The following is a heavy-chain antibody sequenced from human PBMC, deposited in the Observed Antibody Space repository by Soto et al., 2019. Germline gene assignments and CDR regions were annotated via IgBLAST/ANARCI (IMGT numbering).Heavy chain of an antibody. J-gene: IGHJ4*02. D-gene: IGHD3-22*01. CDR1: GHIFSNYW. Sequence: GESLKISCKGSGHIFSNYWIAWVRQMPGKGLEWMGIIYPGDSDTRYSPSFQGQVTITVDKSINTAMYYCARQRLWGTSGYYYFENWRQGTLVTVSS. CDR2: IYPGDSDT. V-gene: IGHV5-51*01. CDR3: FEN.